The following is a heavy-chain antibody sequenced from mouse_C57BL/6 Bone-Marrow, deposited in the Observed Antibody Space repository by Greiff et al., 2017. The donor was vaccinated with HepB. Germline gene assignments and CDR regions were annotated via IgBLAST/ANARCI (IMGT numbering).Heavy chain of an antibody. J-gene: IGHJ2*01. Sequence: VQLQQSGAELVRPGASVTLSCKASGYTFTDYEMHWVKQTPVHGLEWIGAIDPETGGTAYNQKFKGKAILTADKSSSTAYMELRSLTSEDSAVYYCTTPTVVAFDYGGQGTTLTVSS. V-gene: IGHV1-15*01. CDR1: GYTFTDYE. D-gene: IGHD1-1*01. CDR3: TTPTVVAFDY. CDR2: IDPETGGT.